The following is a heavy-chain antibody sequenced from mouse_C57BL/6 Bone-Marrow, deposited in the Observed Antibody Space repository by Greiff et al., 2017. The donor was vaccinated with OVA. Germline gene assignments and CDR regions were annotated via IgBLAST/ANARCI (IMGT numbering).Heavy chain of an antibody. CDR1: EYEFPSHD. V-gene: IGHV5-2*01. J-gene: IGHJ1*03. D-gene: IGHD2-4*01. CDR2: INSDGGST. CDR3: ARHCNDYDGSYWYFDV. Sequence: EVQRVESGGGLVQPGESLKLSCESNEYEFPSHDMSWVRKTPEKRLELVAAINSDGGSTYYPDTMERRFIISRDNTKKTLYLQMSSLRSEDTALYYCARHCNDYDGSYWYFDVWGTGTTVTVTS.